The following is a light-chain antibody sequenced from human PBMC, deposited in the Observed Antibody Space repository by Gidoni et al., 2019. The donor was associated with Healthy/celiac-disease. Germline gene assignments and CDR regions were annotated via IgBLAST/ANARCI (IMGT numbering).Light chain of an antibody. Sequence: IVFTQSPGTLSLSPGERATLSCRASQSVSSSYLAWYQQKPGQAPRLLIYGVSSSATGFPDRFSGSGSGTDFTLTISRLEPEDFAVYYCQQYGSSPRTFGQGTKVEIK. CDR1: QSVSSSY. J-gene: IGKJ1*01. V-gene: IGKV3-20*01. CDR2: GVS. CDR3: QQYGSSPRT.